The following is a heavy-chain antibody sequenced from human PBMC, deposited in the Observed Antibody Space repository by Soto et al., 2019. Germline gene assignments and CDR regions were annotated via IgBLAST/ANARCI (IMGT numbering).Heavy chain of an antibody. CDR2: IWYDGSNK. D-gene: IGHD5-18*01. J-gene: IGHJ5*02. V-gene: IGHV3-33*01. Sequence: QVQLVESGGGVVQPGRSLRLSCAASGFTFSSYGMHWVRQAPGKGLEWVAVIWYDGSNKYYADSVKGRFTISRDNSKNPLYLQMNSLRAEDTAVYYCARDEDSSVDTLNWFDPWGQGTLVTVSS. CDR3: ARDEDSSVDTLNWFDP. CDR1: GFTFSSYG.